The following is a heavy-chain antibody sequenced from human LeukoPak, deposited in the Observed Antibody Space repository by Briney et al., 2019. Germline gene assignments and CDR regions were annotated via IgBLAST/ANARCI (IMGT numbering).Heavy chain of an antibody. CDR2: INPSGGST. Sequence: ASVKVSCKASGYTFTSYYMHWVRQAPGQGLEWMGIINPSGGSTSYAQKFQGRVTMTRDTSTSTVYMELSSLRSEDTAVYYCARFLSRIAVAGTEPSDYWGQGTLVTVSS. J-gene: IGHJ4*02. CDR1: GYTFTSYY. D-gene: IGHD6-19*01. CDR3: ARFLSRIAVAGTEPSDY. V-gene: IGHV1-46*01.